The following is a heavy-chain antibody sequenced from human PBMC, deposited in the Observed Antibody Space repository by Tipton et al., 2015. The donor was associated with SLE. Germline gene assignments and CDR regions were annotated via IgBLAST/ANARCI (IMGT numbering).Heavy chain of an antibody. J-gene: IGHJ6*03. CDR1: GGSISDYY. CDR3: ARQAFTPPNYYYYMDV. V-gene: IGHV4-34*01. CDR2: INHSGST. Sequence: TLSLTCAVYGGSISDYYWSWIRQPPGKGLEWIGDINHSGSTNYNPSLKSRVTMSVDTSKNQFSLKLSSVTAADTALYYCARQAFTPPNYYYYMDVWGKGTAVTVSS.